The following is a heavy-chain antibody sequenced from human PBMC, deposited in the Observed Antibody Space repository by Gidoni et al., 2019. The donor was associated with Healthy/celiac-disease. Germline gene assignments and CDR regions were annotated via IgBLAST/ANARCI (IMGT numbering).Heavy chain of an antibody. J-gene: IGHJ4*02. D-gene: IGHD3-10*01. Sequence: QVQLQASGPGLVKPSETLSLTCTVSGGSISSYYWSWIRQPPGKGLEWIGYIYYSGSTNYNPSLKSRVTISVDTSKNQFSLKLSSVTAADTAVYYCARQSGEFDYWGQGTLVTVSS. CDR3: ARQSGEFDY. CDR1: GGSISSYY. CDR2: IYYSGST. V-gene: IGHV4-59*08.